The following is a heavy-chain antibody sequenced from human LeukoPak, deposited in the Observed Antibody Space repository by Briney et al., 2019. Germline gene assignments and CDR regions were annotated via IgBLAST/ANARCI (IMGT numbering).Heavy chain of an antibody. CDR2: INPSFGST. V-gene: IGHV1-46*01. D-gene: IGHD4-23*01. Sequence: ASVKVSCRASGNTFTDYYIHWVRQAPGQGLEWVGIINPSFGSTTYAQSFQGRVAMTRDTSTSTVYMELSSLRSEDTAVYYCARELRSVETPRYNYFDYWGQGTLVTVSS. J-gene: IGHJ4*02. CDR3: ARELRSVETPRYNYFDY. CDR1: GNTFTDYY.